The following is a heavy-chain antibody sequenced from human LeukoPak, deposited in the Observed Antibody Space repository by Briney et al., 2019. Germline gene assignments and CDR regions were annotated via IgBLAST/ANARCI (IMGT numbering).Heavy chain of an antibody. CDR1: GFTFSTFP. Sequence: GGSLRLSCSASGFTFSTFPMHWVRQAPGKGLEYFSAISRNGDTTYYADSVKGRFTISRDNFKNTLYLQMSSLRPEYTAVYFCVKALTDDAFDIWGQGTMVTVSS. J-gene: IGHJ3*02. CDR2: ISRNGDTT. V-gene: IGHV3-64D*06. CDR3: VKALTDDAFDI.